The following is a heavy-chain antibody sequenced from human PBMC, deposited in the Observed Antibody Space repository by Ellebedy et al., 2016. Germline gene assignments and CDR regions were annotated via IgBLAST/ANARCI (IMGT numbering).Heavy chain of an antibody. CDR2: IYYSGST. CDR1: GGSISSYY. D-gene: IGHD6-13*01. V-gene: IGHV4-59*01. Sequence: GSLRLXCTVSGGSISSYYWSWIRQPPGKGLEWIGYIYYSGSTNYNPSLKSRVTISVDTSKNQFSLKLSSVTAADTAVYYCARPGYSSSNDAFDIWGQGTMVTVSS. CDR3: ARPGYSSSNDAFDI. J-gene: IGHJ3*02.